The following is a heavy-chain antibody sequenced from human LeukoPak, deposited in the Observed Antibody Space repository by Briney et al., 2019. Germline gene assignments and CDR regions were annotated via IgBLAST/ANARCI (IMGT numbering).Heavy chain of an antibody. Sequence: SETLSLTCTVSGGSISSGSYYWTWIRQPAGKGLEWIGEINHSGSTNYNPSLKSRVTISVDTSKNQFSLKLSSVTAADTAVYYCARAAPVFRYNWNYYDYYYMDVWGKGTTVTVSS. J-gene: IGHJ6*03. CDR2: INHSGST. V-gene: IGHV4-61*10. D-gene: IGHD1-20*01. CDR3: ARAAPVFRYNWNYYDYYYMDV. CDR1: GGSISSGSYY.